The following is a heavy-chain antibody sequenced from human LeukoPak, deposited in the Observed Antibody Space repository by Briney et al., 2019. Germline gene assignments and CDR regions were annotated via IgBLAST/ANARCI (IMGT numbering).Heavy chain of an antibody. J-gene: IGHJ4*02. CDR3: ALEMATIRSFDY. D-gene: IGHD5-24*01. Sequence: GSSVKVSCKASGGTFSSYAISWVRQAPGQGLEWMGGIIPMFGTANYAQKFQGRVTITTDESTSTAYMELSSLRSEDTAVYYCALEMATIRSFDYWGQGTLVTVSS. CDR1: GGTFSSYA. CDR2: IIPMFGTA. V-gene: IGHV1-69*05.